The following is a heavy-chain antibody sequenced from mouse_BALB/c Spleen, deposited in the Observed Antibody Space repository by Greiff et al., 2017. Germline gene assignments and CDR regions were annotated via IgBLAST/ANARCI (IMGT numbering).Heavy chain of an antibody. V-gene: IGHV2-2*02. Sequence: VNVVESGPGLVQPSQSLSITCTVSGFSLTSYGVHWVRQSPGKGLEWLGVIWSGGSTDYNAAFISRLSFSKDNSKSQVFFKMNSLQANDTAIYYCAREAYYGSYFDYWGQGTTLTVSS. CDR1: GFSLTSYG. D-gene: IGHD2-9*01. CDR3: AREAYYGSYFDY. CDR2: IWSGGST. J-gene: IGHJ2*01.